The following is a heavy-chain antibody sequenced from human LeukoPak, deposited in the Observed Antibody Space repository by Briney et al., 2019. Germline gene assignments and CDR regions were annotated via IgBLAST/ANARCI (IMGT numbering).Heavy chain of an antibody. Sequence: SETLSLTCSVFGGSINTTYWSWIRRPPGKGLEWIGSIYYTGSTNYNPSLESRVTMSVDTSKNQFSLKLSSLTAADTAVYFCARGPHYYSYYGLDVWGQGTTVTVSS. CDR1: GGSINTTY. J-gene: IGHJ6*02. V-gene: IGHV4-59*01. CDR2: IYYTGST. CDR3: ARGPHYYSYYGLDV.